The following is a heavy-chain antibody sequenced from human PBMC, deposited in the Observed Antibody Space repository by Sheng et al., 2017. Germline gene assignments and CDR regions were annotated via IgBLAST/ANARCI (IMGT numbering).Heavy chain of an antibody. CDR3: ARVISSGWRTNDY. J-gene: IGHJ4*02. V-gene: IGHV4-4*02. D-gene: IGHD6-19*01. CDR2: IHHGGRT. CDR1: GVSISNNDW. Sequence: QVQLQESGPGLVEPSGTLSLTCTVSGVSISNNDWWSWVRQSPGKGLEWIGEIHHGGRTKYNPSLKSRVTMSVDKSMNQFSLRLTSVTAADTAVYYCARVISSGWRTNDYWGQGXWSPSPQ.